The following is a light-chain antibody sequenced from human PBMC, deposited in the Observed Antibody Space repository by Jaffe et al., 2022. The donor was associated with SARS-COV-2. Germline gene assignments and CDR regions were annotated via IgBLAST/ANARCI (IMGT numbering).Light chain of an antibody. V-gene: IGLV2-14*03. CDR1: SSDVGGYNY. CDR2: EVS. J-gene: IGLJ3*02. CDR3: SSYTSRTSWV. Sequence: QSALTQPASVSGSPGQSITISCTGTSSDVGGYNYVSWYQQHPGKAPQLMIYEVSNRPSGISNRFSGSKSGNTASLTISGLQAEDDADYYCSSYTSRTSWVFGGGTKLTVL.